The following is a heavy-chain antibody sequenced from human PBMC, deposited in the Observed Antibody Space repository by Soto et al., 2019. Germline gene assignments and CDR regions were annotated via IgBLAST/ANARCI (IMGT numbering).Heavy chain of an antibody. J-gene: IGHJ4*02. V-gene: IGHV3-74*01. CDR3: TRGPRANSAGTSAH. Sequence: HPGGSLLVSCACSVFTFNMYWMDWVRQVPGKGPVWVARIYNDGTYADYADSVKGRFTISRDNSKDTLYLQMNDLRAEDSALYHCTRGPRANSAGTSAHWGQGTLVTVSS. D-gene: IGHD6-13*01. CDR2: IYNDGTYA. CDR1: VFTFNMYW.